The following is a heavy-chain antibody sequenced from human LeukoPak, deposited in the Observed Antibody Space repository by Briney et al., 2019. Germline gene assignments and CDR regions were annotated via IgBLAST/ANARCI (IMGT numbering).Heavy chain of an antibody. J-gene: IGHJ6*03. CDR2: ISGSGGTT. CDR3: ARHSGIAAAGTFMDV. D-gene: IGHD6-13*01. V-gene: IGHV3-23*01. CDR1: GFTFSSSA. Sequence: GGSLRLSCAASGFTFSSSAMSWVRQAPGKGLEWVSGISGSGGTTHYADSVKGRFTISRDNAKNSLYLQMNSLRAEDTAVYYCARHSGIAAAGTFMDVWGKGTTVTVSS.